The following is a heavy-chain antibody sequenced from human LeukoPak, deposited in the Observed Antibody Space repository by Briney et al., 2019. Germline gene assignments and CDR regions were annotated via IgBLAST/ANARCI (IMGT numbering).Heavy chain of an antibody. CDR3: ARLRSDAFDI. D-gene: IGHD3-16*02. J-gene: IGHJ3*02. CDR1: GXSISSSSDY. CDR2: IYYSGSS. V-gene: IGHV4-39*01. Sequence: KPSETLSLTCTVSGXSISSSSDYWGWIRQPPGKGLERIGNIYYSGSSYYNPSLRSRVTISVDTSKNQFSLKLTSVTAADTAVYYCARLRSDAFDIWGQGTMVTVSS.